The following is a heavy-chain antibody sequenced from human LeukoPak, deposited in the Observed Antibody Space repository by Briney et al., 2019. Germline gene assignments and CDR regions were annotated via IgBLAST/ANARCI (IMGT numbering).Heavy chain of an antibody. CDR1: GGSISSSSYY. D-gene: IGHD2-8*01. V-gene: IGHV4-39*07. Sequence: PSETLSLTCTVSGGSISSSSYYWGWIRQPPGKGLEWIGSIYYSGSTYYNPSLKSRVTISVDTSKNQFSLKLSSVTAADTAVYYCARGGSRVRVGVVANWFDPWGQGTLVTVSS. CDR3: ARGGSRVRVGVVANWFDP. J-gene: IGHJ5*02. CDR2: IYYSGST.